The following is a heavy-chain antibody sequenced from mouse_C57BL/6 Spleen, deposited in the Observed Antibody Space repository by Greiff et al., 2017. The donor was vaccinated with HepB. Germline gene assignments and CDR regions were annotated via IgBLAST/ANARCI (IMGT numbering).Heavy chain of an antibody. CDR1: GFNIKNTY. Sequence: VQLQQSVAELVRPGASVKLSCTASGFNIKNTYMHWVKQRPEQGLEWIGRIDPANGNTKYAPKFQGKATITADTSSNTAYLQLSSLTSEDTAIYYCAQPRYYYGSSYDFDYWGQGTTLTVSS. D-gene: IGHD1-1*01. J-gene: IGHJ2*01. CDR3: AQPRYYYGSSYDFDY. CDR2: IDPANGNT. V-gene: IGHV14-3*01.